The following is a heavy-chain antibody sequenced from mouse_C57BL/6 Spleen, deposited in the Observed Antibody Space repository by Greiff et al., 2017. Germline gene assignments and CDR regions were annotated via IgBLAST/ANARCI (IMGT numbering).Heavy chain of an antibody. CDR2: INPSNGGT. J-gene: IGHJ2*01. D-gene: IGHD1-1*01. Sequence: QVQLQQPGTELVKPGASVKLSCKASGYTFTSYCMHWVKQRPGQGLEWIGNINPSNGGTNYNEKFKSKATLTVDKSSSTAYMQLSSLTSEDSAVYYCARFDYYGCPFDYWGQGTTLTVSS. CDR1: GYTFTSYC. CDR3: ARFDYYGCPFDY. V-gene: IGHV1-53*01.